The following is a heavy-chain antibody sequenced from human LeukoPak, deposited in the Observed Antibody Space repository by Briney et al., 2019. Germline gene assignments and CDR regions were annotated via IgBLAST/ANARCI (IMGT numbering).Heavy chain of an antibody. V-gene: IGHV3-74*01. CDR3: ARGSSSGWPDYFDH. CDR1: GFTLSTYW. Sequence: GGSLRLSCAPSGFTLSTYWMHWVRQAPGKGPLWVSRINGDGTNTPYADSVKGGFTISRDNAKNTLYLQMNSLRAEDTAVYYCARGSSSGWPDYFDHWGQGILVIVSS. J-gene: IGHJ4*02. CDR2: INGDGTNT. D-gene: IGHD6-19*01.